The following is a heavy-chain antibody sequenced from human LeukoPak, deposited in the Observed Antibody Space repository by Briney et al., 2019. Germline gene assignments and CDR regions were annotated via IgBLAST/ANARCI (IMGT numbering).Heavy chain of an antibody. CDR2: ISSSSSYI. V-gene: IGHV3-21*01. D-gene: IGHD3-10*01. CDR1: GFTFSSYS. J-gene: IGHJ4*02. CDR3: ARELEYYYGSGSSHLATFDY. Sequence: GGSLRLSCAASGFTFSSYSMNWVRHAPGKGLEWVSSISSSSSYIYYADSVKGRFTISRDNAKNSLYLQMNSLRAEDTAVYYCARELEYYYGSGSSHLATFDYWGQGTLVTVSS.